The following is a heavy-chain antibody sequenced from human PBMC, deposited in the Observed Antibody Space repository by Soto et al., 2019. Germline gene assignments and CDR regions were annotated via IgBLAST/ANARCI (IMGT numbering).Heavy chain of an antibody. D-gene: IGHD2-15*01. CDR3: ARTCSGGTCSFDY. CDR1: GFTVSSNY. J-gene: IGHJ4*02. Sequence: GSLRLSCAASGFTVSSNYMSWVRQAPGEGLEWVSVIYSGGSTYYADSVKGRFTISRDNSENTLYLQMNSLRAEDTAVYYCARTCSGGTCSFDYWGQGTLVTVSS. V-gene: IGHV3-66*01. CDR2: IYSGGST.